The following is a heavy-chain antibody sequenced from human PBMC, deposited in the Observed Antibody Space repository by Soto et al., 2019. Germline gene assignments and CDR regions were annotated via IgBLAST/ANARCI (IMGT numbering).Heavy chain of an antibody. V-gene: IGHV1-24*01. CDR1: GYTLSELF. CDR2: FDPEEGNT. J-gene: IGHJ4*02. CDR3: ATGFPQWELLQY. D-gene: IGHD1-26*01. Sequence: QVQLVQSGAEVKKPGASVKVSCKVSGYTLSELFVHWMRQAPGKGLEWLGGFDPEEGNTIYAQNFRGRVTMTDDTSTDTAHMELSSLRSDDTAVYYCATGFPQWELLQYWGQGTLLTVSS.